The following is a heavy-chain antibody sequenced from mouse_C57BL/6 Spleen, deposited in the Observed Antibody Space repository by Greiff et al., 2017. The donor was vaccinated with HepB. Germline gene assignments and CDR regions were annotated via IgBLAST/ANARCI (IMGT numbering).Heavy chain of an antibody. CDR1: GFNIKDDY. Sequence: EVQLQQSGAELVRPGASVKLSCTASGFNIKDDYMHWVKQRPEQGLEWIGWIDPENGDTEYASKFQGKATITADTSSNTAYLQLSSLTSEDTAVYYCTTYFFKDWYFDVWGTGTTVTVSS. J-gene: IGHJ1*03. CDR2: IDPENGDT. CDR3: TTYFFKDWYFDV. V-gene: IGHV14-4*01.